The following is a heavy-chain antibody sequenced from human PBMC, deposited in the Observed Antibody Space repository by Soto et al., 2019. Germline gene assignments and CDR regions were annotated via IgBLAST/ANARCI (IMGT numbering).Heavy chain of an antibody. Sequence: GASVKVSCKASGYTFTSYAMHWVRQAPGQRLEWMGWINAGNGNTKYSQKFQGRVTITRDTSASTAYMELSSLRSEDTAVYYCARDFGDIVLMVYAEYYFDYWGQGTLVTVSS. V-gene: IGHV1-3*01. CDR3: ARDFGDIVLMVYAEYYFDY. CDR2: INAGNGNT. D-gene: IGHD2-8*01. J-gene: IGHJ4*02. CDR1: GYTFTSYA.